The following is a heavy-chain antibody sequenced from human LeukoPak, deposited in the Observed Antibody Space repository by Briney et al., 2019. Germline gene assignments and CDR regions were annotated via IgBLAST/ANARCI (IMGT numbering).Heavy chain of an antibody. CDR3: GRSLRLGELSFDY. Sequence: SETLSLTCTVSGGSISSYYWSWIRQPPGKGLEWLGYIYYSGSTNYNPSLKSRVTISVDTSKNQFSLKLSSVTAAHTAVYYCGRSLRLGELSFDYWGQGTLVTVSS. V-gene: IGHV4-59*08. D-gene: IGHD3-16*02. J-gene: IGHJ4*02. CDR1: GGSISSYY. CDR2: IYYSGST.